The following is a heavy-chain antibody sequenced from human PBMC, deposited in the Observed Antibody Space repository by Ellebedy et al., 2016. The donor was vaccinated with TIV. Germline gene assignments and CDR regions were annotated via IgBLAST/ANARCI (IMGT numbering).Heavy chain of an antibody. CDR2: IIPLFGTA. Sequence: AASAKVSCKASGGTVSGNVITWVRQAPGQGLEWMGGIIPLFGTANYAQKFQGRVTITADEFTNTAYMELRSLRSEDTAVYYCASDSSRMIRGVMKGWFDPWGQGTLVTVAS. V-gene: IGHV1-69*13. D-gene: IGHD3-10*01. CDR3: ASDSSRMIRGVMKGWFDP. J-gene: IGHJ5*02. CDR1: GGTVSGNV.